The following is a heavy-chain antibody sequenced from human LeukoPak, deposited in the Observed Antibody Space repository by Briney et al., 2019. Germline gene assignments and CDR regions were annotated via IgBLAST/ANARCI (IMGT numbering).Heavy chain of an antibody. CDR1: XGSFSGYY. D-gene: IGHD6-19*01. J-gene: IGHJ4*02. CDR3: AREKEWLGGRGYYFDY. Sequence: TLSLTCAVXXGSFSGYYWSWIRQPPGKGLEWIGEINHSGSTNYNPSLKSRVTISVDTSKNQFSLKLSSVTAADTAVYYCAREKEWLGGRGYYFDYWGQGTLVTVSS. V-gene: IGHV4-34*01. CDR2: INHSGST.